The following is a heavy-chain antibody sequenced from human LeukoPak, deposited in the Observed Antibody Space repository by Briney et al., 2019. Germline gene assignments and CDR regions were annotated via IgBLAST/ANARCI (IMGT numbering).Heavy chain of an antibody. CDR3: ATIPYSSAWYYFDY. Sequence: ASVKVSCKAAGGTFSSYAISCVRQAPGQGLEWMGGFYPEDGETIYAQKFQGRVTMTEDTSTDTAYMELSSLRSEDTAVYYCATIPYSSAWYYFDYWGQGTLVTVSS. D-gene: IGHD6-19*01. J-gene: IGHJ4*02. CDR1: GGTFSSYA. V-gene: IGHV1-24*01. CDR2: FYPEDGET.